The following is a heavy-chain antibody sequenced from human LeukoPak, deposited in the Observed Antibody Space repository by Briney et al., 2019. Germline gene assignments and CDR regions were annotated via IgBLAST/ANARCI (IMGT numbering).Heavy chain of an antibody. V-gene: IGHV3-21*01. CDR3: AKYYDILTGREDMDV. CDR2: ISSSSSYI. Sequence: TGGSLRLSCAASGFTFSSYSMNWVRQAPGKGLEWVSSISSSSSYIYYADSVKGRFTISRDNAKNSLYLQMNSLRAEDTAVYYCAKYYDILTGREDMDVWGQGTTVTVSS. J-gene: IGHJ6*02. CDR1: GFTFSSYS. D-gene: IGHD3-9*01.